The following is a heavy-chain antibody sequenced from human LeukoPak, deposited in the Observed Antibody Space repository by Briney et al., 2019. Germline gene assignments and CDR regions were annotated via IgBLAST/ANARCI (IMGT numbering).Heavy chain of an antibody. Sequence: GGSLRLSCAASGFTFDEYGMHWVRQAPGKGLEWVSLISWDGGSTYYADSVKGRFTISRDNSKNSLYLQMNSLRAEDTALYYCAKDMGGGDLEPILVHWGQGTLVTVSS. D-gene: IGHD2-21*02. CDR2: ISWDGGST. CDR1: GFTFDEYG. V-gene: IGHV3-43D*04. CDR3: AKDMGGGDLEPILVH. J-gene: IGHJ1*01.